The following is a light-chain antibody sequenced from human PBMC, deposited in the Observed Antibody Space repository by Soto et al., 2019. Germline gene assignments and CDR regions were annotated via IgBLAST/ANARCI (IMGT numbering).Light chain of an antibody. CDR3: QQSYSTPSIT. J-gene: IGKJ5*01. Sequence: DIQMTQSPSTLSSSVGDRVTITCRASQSISVWLAWYQKKAGKAPNLLIYKASRLESGVPSRFSGSGSGTDLTLTISSLQPEDFANYYCQQSYSTPSITFGQGTRLEIK. V-gene: IGKV1-5*03. CDR1: QSISVW. CDR2: KAS.